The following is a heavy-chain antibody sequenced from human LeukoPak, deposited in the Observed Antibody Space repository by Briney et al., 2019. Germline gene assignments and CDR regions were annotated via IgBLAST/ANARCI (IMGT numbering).Heavy chain of an antibody. CDR1: GYTFTSYG. CDR3: ARVMRRDYDFWSGYSGNWFDP. J-gene: IGHJ5*02. CDR2: ISAYNGNT. V-gene: IGHV1-18*01. D-gene: IGHD3-3*01. Sequence: GASVKVSCKASGYTFTSYGISWVRQAPGQGLEWMGWISAYNGNTNYAQKLQGRVTMTTDTSTSTAYMELRSLRSDDTAVYYCARVMRRDYDFWSGYSGNWFDPWGQGTLVTVSS.